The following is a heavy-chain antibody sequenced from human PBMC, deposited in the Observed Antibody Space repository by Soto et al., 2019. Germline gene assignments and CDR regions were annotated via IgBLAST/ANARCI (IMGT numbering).Heavy chain of an antibody. Sequence: SETMSLTCTVSGGSISNSYWSWIRLNTGKGLEWIGYIYSSGSTNYNPSLESRVTISVDTSKNQFSLKLSSVTAADTAVYYCARRLYYDSSGFEGGGMDVWGQGTTVTVSS. CDR1: GGSISNSY. V-gene: IGHV4-4*08. CDR2: IYSSGST. J-gene: IGHJ6*02. D-gene: IGHD3-22*01. CDR3: ARRLYYDSSGFEGGGMDV.